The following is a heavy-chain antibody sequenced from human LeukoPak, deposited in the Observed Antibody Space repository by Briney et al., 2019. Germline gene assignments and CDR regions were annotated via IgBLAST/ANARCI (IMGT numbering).Heavy chain of an antibody. J-gene: IGHJ6*03. V-gene: IGHV3-21*01. Sequence: GGSLRLACAASGFTFSTYNMNWVRHPPGKGLEWISSITSSSSYIYYADSVKGRFTISRDNAKKSLFLQMNNLGPDDPAVYFCARDPYSGNYGNYYYYYMDVWGKGTTVTISS. CDR2: ITSSSSYI. D-gene: IGHD1-26*01. CDR1: GFTFSTYN. CDR3: ARDPYSGNYGNYYYYYMDV.